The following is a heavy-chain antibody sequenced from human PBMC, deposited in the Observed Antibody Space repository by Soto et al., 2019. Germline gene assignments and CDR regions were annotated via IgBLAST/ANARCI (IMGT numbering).Heavy chain of an antibody. CDR2: IWYDGSNK. CDR3: AREVRGNWNGFDY. D-gene: IGHD1-20*01. J-gene: IGHJ4*02. Sequence: VQLLESGGGVVQPGRSLRLSCAASGFTFSSYGMHWVRQAPGKGLEWVAVIWYDGSNKYYADSVKGRFTISRDNSKNTLYLQMNSLRAEDTAVYYCAREVRGNWNGFDYWGQGTLVTVSS. CDR1: GFTFSSYG. V-gene: IGHV3-33*01.